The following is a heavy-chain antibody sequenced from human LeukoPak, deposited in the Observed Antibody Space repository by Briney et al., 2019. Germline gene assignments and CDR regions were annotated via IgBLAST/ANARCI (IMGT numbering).Heavy chain of an antibody. CDR2: IKQDGGEK. V-gene: IGHV3-7*03. D-gene: IGHD3-9*01. J-gene: IGHJ1*01. CDR3: ARVRLANTPEFFQH. Sequence: PGGSLRLSCAASGCTFNDYWMSWVRQAPGKGLEWVASIKQDGGEKRYVDSVKGRFTISRDNTENSLYLQMNSLGAEDTALYYCARVRLANTPEFFQHWGQGTLVTVSS. CDR1: GCTFNDYW.